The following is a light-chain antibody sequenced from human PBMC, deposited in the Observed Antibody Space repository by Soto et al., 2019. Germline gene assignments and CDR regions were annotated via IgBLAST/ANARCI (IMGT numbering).Light chain of an antibody. CDR2: GAS. Sequence: PGERASLSCGASQSITSSFLAWYQQKPGQAPRLLIYGASSRATGIPDRFSGTGSETDFTLTINRLEPEDFAVYYCQQRSNWPKITFGQGTRLEIK. V-gene: IGKV3D-20*02. J-gene: IGKJ5*01. CDR3: QQRSNWPKIT. CDR1: QSITSSF.